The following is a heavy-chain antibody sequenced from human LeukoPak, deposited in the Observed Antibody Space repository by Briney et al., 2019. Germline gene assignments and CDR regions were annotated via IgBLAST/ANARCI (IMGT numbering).Heavy chain of an antibody. CDR3: TRGRTVGDV. J-gene: IGHJ6*02. CDR1: GFTFSSYS. Sequence: GGSLRLSCAASGFTFSSYSMNWVRQAPGKGLEWVSSISSSSAYIYYADSMKGRFTISRDNAKNSLFLQMNSLRAEDTAVYYCTRGRTVGDVWGQGTTVTVSS. D-gene: IGHD4-23*01. CDR2: ISSSSAYI. V-gene: IGHV3-21*01.